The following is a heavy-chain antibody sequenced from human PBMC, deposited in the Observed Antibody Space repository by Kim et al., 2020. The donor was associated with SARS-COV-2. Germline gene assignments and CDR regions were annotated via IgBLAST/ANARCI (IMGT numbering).Heavy chain of an antibody. D-gene: IGHD2-2*01. Sequence: SETLSLTCTVSGGSISSYYWSWIRQPPGKGLEWIGYIYYSGSTNYNPSLKSRVTISVDTSKNQFSLKLSSVTAADTAVYYCARVGYCSSTSCPHGAFDYWGQGTLVTVSS. J-gene: IGHJ4*02. CDR3: ARVGYCSSTSCPHGAFDY. CDR1: GGSISSYY. CDR2: IYYSGST. V-gene: IGHV4-59*01.